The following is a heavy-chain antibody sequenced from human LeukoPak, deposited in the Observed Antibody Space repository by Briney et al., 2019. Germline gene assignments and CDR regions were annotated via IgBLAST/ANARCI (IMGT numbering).Heavy chain of an antibody. CDR1: GYTFTGYY. CDR2: INPNSGGT. Sequence: GASVKVSCKASGYTFTGYYMHWVRQAPGQGLEWMGRINPNSGGTNYAQKFQGRVTMTRDTSISTAYMELSRLRSDDTAVYYCARADYGDYVEGFDYWGQGTLATVSS. D-gene: IGHD4-17*01. CDR3: ARADYGDYVEGFDY. J-gene: IGHJ4*02. V-gene: IGHV1-2*06.